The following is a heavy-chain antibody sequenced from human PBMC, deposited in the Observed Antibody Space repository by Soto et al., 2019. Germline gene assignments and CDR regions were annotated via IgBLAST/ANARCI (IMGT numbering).Heavy chain of an antibody. CDR2: IYSSENT. D-gene: IGHD3-3*01. V-gene: IGHV4-4*07. Sequence: SETLSLTCSVSGGTISCYYWTWFRQPAGKGLESIGRIYSSENTKYNPSLQSRVTMSLDTSNNQFSLRLTSVTAADTAVYYCARGQRFSDWFDPWGQGTLVTDSS. CDR1: GGTISCYY. J-gene: IGHJ5*02. CDR3: ARGQRFSDWFDP.